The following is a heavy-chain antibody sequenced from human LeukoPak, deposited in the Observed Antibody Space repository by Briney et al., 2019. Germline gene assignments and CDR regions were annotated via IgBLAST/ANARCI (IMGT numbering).Heavy chain of an antibody. CDR2: ISYDGSNK. V-gene: IGHV3-30-3*01. CDR3: AREPYSSGWYFSYYFDY. Sequence: GRSLRLSCAASGFTFSTYAMHWVRLAPGKGLEWVAVISYDGSNKYYADSVKGRFTISRDNSKNTLYLQMNSLRAEDTAVYYCAREPYSSGWYFSYYFDYWGQGTLVTVSS. J-gene: IGHJ4*02. CDR1: GFTFSTYA. D-gene: IGHD6-19*01.